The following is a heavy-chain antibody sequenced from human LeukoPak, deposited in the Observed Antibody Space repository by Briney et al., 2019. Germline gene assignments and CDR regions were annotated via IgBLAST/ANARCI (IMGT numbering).Heavy chain of an antibody. CDR2: IWYDGSNK. Sequence: PGGSLRLSCAASGFTFSDYYMSWIRQAPGKGLEWVAVIWYDGSNKYYADSVKGRFTISRDNSKNTLYLQMNSLRAEDTAVYHCARWESGTYSLDYWGQGTLVTFSS. D-gene: IGHD1-26*01. CDR3: ARWESGTYSLDY. V-gene: IGHV3-33*08. CDR1: GFTFSDYY. J-gene: IGHJ4*02.